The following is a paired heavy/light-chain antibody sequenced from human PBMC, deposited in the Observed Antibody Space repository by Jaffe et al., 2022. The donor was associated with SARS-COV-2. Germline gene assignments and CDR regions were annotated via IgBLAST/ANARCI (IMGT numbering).Heavy chain of an antibody. D-gene: IGHD4-4*01. CDR1: GYTFTNYD. CDR3: ARAQVNLKTTRGTYYMDV. Sequence: QVQLVQSGAEVKKPGASVKVSCKASGYTFTNYDVNWVRQATGQGLEWMGWMNPNSGNTGYAQKFQDRVTMTRNTSISTAYMELSSLRSEDTAVYYCARAQVNLKTTRGTYYMDVWGKGTTVTVSS. J-gene: IGHJ6*03. CDR2: MNPNSGNT. V-gene: IGHV1-8*01.
Light chain of an antibody. CDR2: QDN. CDR3: QAWDSSVV. J-gene: IGLJ2*01. Sequence: SYELTQPPSVSVSPGQTASITCSGDKLGDKYAWWYQQKPGQSPVLVIYQDNKRPSGIPERFSGSNSGNTATLTISGTQAMDEADYYCQAWDSSVVFGGGTKLTVL. V-gene: IGLV3-1*01. CDR1: KLGDKY.